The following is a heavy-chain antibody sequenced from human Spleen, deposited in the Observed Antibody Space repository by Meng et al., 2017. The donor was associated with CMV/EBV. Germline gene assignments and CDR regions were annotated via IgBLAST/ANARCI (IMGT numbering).Heavy chain of an antibody. Sequence: GGSLRLSCAASGFTFSYFNMDWVRQAPGKGLEWVSSISSSTSHIYYADSLKGRFTISRDNTKNSLYLQMNSLRAEDTAVYYCARGVGATVHYGWFDPWGQGTLVTVSS. V-gene: IGHV3-21*01. D-gene: IGHD1-26*01. CDR2: ISSSTSHI. CDR3: ARGVGATVHYGWFDP. J-gene: IGHJ5*02. CDR1: GFTFSYFN.